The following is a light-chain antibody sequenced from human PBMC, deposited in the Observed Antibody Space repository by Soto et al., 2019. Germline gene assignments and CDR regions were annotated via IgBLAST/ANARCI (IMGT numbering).Light chain of an antibody. CDR3: QQYYNFPLYT. V-gene: IGKV1D-8*01. CDR2: DTS. CDR1: QDIGHY. J-gene: IGKJ2*01. Sequence: VIWMTQSPSFLSAIRGDRVTISCRMSQDIGHYLAWYRQKPGKAPELLIYDTSRLQTGAPSRFSGSGSGTYFTLTIISLQSEDFATYYCQQYYNFPLYTFGQGTKLEI.